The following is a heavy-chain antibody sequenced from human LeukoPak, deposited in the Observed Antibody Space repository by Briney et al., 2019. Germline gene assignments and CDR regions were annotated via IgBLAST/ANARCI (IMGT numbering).Heavy chain of an antibody. J-gene: IGHJ4*02. D-gene: IGHD3-10*01. CDR1: GGSFSGYY. V-gene: IGHV4-34*01. Sequence: QSSETLSLTCAVYGGSFSGYYWSWIRQPPGKGLEWIGEINHSGSTNYNPSLKSRVTISVDTSKNQFSLKLSSVTAADTAVYYCARSLWPEYYFDYWGQGTLVTVSS. CDR2: INHSGST. CDR3: ARSLWPEYYFDY.